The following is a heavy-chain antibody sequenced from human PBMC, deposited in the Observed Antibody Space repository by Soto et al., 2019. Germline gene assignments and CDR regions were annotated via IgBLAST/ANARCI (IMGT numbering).Heavy chain of an antibody. V-gene: IGHV1-18*04. Sequence: ASVKSSCKASGYTFTSYGISWVRQAPGQGLEWMGWISAYNGNTNYAQKLQGRVTMTTDTSTSTAYMELRSLRSDDTAVYYCARDGPAKSLAYFQHWGQGTLVTVSS. CDR3: ARDGPAKSLAYFQH. D-gene: IGHD3-3*02. J-gene: IGHJ1*01. CDR1: GYTFTSYG. CDR2: ISAYNGNT.